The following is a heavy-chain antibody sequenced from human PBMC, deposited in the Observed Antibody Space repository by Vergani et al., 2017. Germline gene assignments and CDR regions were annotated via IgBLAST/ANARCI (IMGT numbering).Heavy chain of an antibody. CDR3: ARVTYYDFWSGYYSYFDY. D-gene: IGHD3-3*01. CDR1: GFTFSSYA. Sequence: EVQLLESGGGLVQPGGSLRLSCAASGFTFSSYAMSWVRQAPGKGLEWVSAISGSGGSTYYADSVKGRFTISRDKSKNTLYLQMNSLRAEDTAVYYCARVTYYDFWSGYYSYFDYWGQGTLVTVSS. J-gene: IGHJ4*02. V-gene: IGHV3-23*01. CDR2: ISGSGGST.